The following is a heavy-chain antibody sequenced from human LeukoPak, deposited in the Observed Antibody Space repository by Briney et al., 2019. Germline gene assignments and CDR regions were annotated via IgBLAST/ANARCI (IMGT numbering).Heavy chain of an antibody. CDR2: ISAYNGNT. CDR1: GYTFTSYG. CDR3: ARDQAATNTQVRFCLD. D-gene: IGHD3-9*01. J-gene: IGHJ4*02. V-gene: IGHV1-18*01. Sequence: ASVKVSCKASGYTFTSYGISWVRQAPGQGLEWMLCISAYNGNTNFAQKLQGRVTMTTDTSTSTAYMDLRSLRSDDTAVYYCARDQAATNTQVRFCLDWGQGTLVTVSS.